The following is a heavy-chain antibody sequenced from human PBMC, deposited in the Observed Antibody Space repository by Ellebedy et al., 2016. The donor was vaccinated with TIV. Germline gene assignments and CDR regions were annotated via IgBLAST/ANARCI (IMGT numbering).Heavy chain of an antibody. Sequence: MPSETLSLTCTVSGGSITSYYWSWIRQPPGKGLEWIGYIYHSGSTNYNPSLKSRVTISVDTSKNQFSLRLSSVTAADTAVYYCARQGGGYYSSGSYLNAFDIWGQGTMVTVSS. V-gene: IGHV4-59*08. J-gene: IGHJ3*02. D-gene: IGHD3-10*01. CDR3: ARQGGGYYSSGSYLNAFDI. CDR1: GGSITSYY. CDR2: IYHSGST.